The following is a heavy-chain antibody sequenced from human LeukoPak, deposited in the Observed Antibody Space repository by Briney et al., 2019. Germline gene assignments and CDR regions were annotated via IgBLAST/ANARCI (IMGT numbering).Heavy chain of an antibody. CDR1: GSTFSSYS. CDR2: ISSSSSYI. D-gene: IGHD6-13*01. V-gene: IGHV3-21*01. Sequence: PGGSLRLSCAASGSTFSSYSMNWVRQAPAKGLELVSSISSSSSYIYYADSVKGRFTISRDNAKNSLYLQMNSLRAEDTAVYYCASVGYSSSSGLDPWGQGTLVTVSS. CDR3: ASVGYSSSSGLDP. J-gene: IGHJ5*02.